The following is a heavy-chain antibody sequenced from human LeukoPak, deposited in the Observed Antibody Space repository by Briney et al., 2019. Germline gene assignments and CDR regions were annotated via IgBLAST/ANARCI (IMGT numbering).Heavy chain of an antibody. CDR3: ASGAYYYGSGTGWFDP. Sequence: ETLSLTCTGSGGSISSYYWSWIRQPPGKGLEWIGSIYYSGSTNYNPSLKSRVTISVDTSKNQFSLKLSSVTAADTAVYYCASGAYYYGSGTGWFDPWGQGTLVTVSS. CDR1: GGSISSYY. CDR2: IYYSGST. V-gene: IGHV4-59*01. J-gene: IGHJ5*02. D-gene: IGHD3-10*01.